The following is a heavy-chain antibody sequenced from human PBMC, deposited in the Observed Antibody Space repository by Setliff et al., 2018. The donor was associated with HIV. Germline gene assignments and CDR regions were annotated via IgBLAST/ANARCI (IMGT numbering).Heavy chain of an antibody. J-gene: IGHJ6*03. CDR1: GFTVSSNY. V-gene: IGHV3-66*02. CDR3: ARGHGLAAAGISYYYYYMDV. Sequence: VGSLRLSCAASGFTVSSNYMSWVRQAPGKGLEWVSVIYSGGSTYYADSMKGRFTISRDNSKNTLYLQMNSLRAEDTAVYYCARGHGLAAAGISYYYYYMDVWGKGTTVTVSS. D-gene: IGHD6-13*01. CDR2: IYSGGST.